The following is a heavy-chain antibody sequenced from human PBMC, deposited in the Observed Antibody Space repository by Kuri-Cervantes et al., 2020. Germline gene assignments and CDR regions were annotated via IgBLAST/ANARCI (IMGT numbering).Heavy chain of an antibody. CDR1: GGSISSYY. J-gene: IGHJ4*02. V-gene: IGHV4-59*01. Sequence: GSLRLSCTVSGGSISSYYWSWIRQPPGKGLEWIGYIYYSGSTNYNPSLNSRVTISVDTSKNQFSLKLSSVTAADTAVYYCASGYCSGGSCYSNYWGQGTLVTVSS. CDR2: IYYSGST. D-gene: IGHD2-15*01. CDR3: ASGYCSGGSCYSNY.